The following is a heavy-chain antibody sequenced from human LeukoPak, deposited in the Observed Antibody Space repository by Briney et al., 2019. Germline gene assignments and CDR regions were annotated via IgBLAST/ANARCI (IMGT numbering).Heavy chain of an antibody. J-gene: IGHJ4*02. CDR2: IYSGGST. CDR3: ARGMVVAATAFDY. V-gene: IGHV3-53*01. CDR1: GFTVSSNY. Sequence: GGSLRLSCAASGFTVSSNYMSWVRQAPGKGLEWVSVIYSGGSTYYADSVKGRFTISRDNAKNSLYLQMNSLRAEDTAVYYCARGMVVAATAFDYWGQGTLVTVSS. D-gene: IGHD2-15*01.